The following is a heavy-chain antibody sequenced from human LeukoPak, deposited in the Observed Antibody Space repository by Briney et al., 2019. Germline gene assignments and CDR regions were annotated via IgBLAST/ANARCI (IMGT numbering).Heavy chain of an antibody. V-gene: IGHV1-2*02. J-gene: IGHJ4*02. CDR2: INPNSGGT. CDR1: GYTFTSYG. Sequence: ASVKVSCKASGYTFTSYGINWVRQAPGQGLEWMGWINPNSGGTNYAQKFQGRVTMTRDTSISTAYMELSRLRSDDTAVYYCTRNSGWYGVSWGQGTLVTVSS. D-gene: IGHD6-19*01. CDR3: TRNSGWYGVS.